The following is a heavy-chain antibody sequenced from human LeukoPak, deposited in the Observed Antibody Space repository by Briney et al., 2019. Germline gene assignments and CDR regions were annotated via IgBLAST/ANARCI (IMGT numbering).Heavy chain of an antibody. D-gene: IGHD5-18*01. CDR2: MHYSGSS. CDR1: GDSISSYY. CDR3: ARRRGSGTQLWKYDGFDI. V-gene: IGHV4-59*01. J-gene: IGHJ3*02. Sequence: PSETLSLTCTVSGDSISSYYCSWIRQSPGKGLEWIGYMHYSGSSDYNPSLRSRVTISVDTSKNQFSLNLRSVTAADTAVHYCARRRGSGTQLWKYDGFDIWGQGTMVTVSS.